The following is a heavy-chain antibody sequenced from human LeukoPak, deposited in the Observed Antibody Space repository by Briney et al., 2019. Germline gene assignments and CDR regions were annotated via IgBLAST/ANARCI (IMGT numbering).Heavy chain of an antibody. Sequence: SETLSLTCTVSGGSISSYYWSWIRQPPGKGLEWIGYIYYSGSTNYNPSLKSRVTISVDTSKNQFSLKLSSVTAADTAVYYCASQKALGDYDDYWGQGTLVTVSS. J-gene: IGHJ4*02. D-gene: IGHD4-17*01. CDR3: ASQKALGDYDDY. CDR1: GGSISSYY. CDR2: IYYSGST. V-gene: IGHV4-59*01.